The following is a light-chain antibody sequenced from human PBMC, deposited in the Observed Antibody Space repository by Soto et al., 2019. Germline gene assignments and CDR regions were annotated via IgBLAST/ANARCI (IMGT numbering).Light chain of an antibody. J-gene: IGKJ5*01. CDR2: GTS. Sequence: PATRSFFHEQRATLSCRASQNILSNLAWYQQKPGQAPRLLIYGTSSRATGIPDRFSGSGSGTDFTLTISRLEPEDCAVYYCQQYGNSPITFGQGTQLEIK. CDR1: QNILSN. V-gene: IGKV3-20*01. CDR3: QQYGNSPIT.